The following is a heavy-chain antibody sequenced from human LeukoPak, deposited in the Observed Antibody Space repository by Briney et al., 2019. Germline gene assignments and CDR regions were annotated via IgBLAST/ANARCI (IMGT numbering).Heavy chain of an antibody. CDR2: IFHSGST. CDR3: ARHMTTDMLDAFDI. CDR1: GYSISIGYY. V-gene: IGHV4-38-2*01. J-gene: IGHJ3*02. Sequence: SETLSLTCADSGYSISIGYYWAWLRQFPGNGLEWIGCIFHSGSTYDNPSLKSRVTTSVDASKNHFSLTLSSVTAADTAVYHCARHMTTDMLDAFDIWGQGTMVIISS. D-gene: IGHD3-10*02.